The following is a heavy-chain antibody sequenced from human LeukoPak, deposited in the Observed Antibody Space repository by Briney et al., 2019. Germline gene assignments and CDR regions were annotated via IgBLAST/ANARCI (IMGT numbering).Heavy chain of an antibody. J-gene: IGHJ4*02. CDR1: GLTVSSNC. D-gene: IGHD2-21*02. V-gene: IGHV3-53*01. CDR3: ARDLFRYCGGDCYSASFDY. Sequence: GGSLRLSCAASGLTVSSNCMSWVRQAPGKGLEWVSFIYSGGNTYYADSVKGRFTISRDNAKNSLYLQMNSLRAEDTAVYYCARDLFRYCGGDCYSASFDYWGQGTLVTVSS. CDR2: IYSGGNT.